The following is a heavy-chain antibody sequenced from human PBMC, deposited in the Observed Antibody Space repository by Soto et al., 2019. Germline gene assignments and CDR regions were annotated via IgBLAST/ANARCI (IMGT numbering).Heavy chain of an antibody. D-gene: IGHD3-10*01. CDR1: GYTFTSYA. CDR3: ASQGPTNGSGAPSFYYYGMDV. J-gene: IGHJ6*02. CDR2: INAGNGNT. V-gene: IGHV1-3*01. Sequence: SVEVTCKDSGYTFTSYAMHCVRQAPGQRLELMGWINAGNGNTKYSQKFQGRVTITRDTSASTANMELSSLRSEDTAVYYCASQGPTNGSGAPSFYYYGMDVWGQGTTVTVSS.